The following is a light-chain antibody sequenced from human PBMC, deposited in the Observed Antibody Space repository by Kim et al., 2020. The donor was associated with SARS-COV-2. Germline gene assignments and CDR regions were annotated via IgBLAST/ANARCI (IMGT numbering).Light chain of an antibody. V-gene: IGLV4-69*01. J-gene: IGLJ2*01. Sequence: ASIKHTCTQSSGHSNYAIAWHQQQPEKGPRYLMKLNSDGSHSKGDGIPDRFSGSSSGDERYLTISSLQSEDEADYYCQTWGTGIVVFGGGTQLTVL. CDR2: LNSDGSH. CDR3: QTWGTGIVV. CDR1: SGHSNYA.